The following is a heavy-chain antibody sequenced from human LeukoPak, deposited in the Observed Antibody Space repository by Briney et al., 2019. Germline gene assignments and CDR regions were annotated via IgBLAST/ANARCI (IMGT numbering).Heavy chain of an antibody. V-gene: IGHV1-8*02. D-gene: IGHD1-14*01. CDR3: ARGRITTYYFVY. CDR1: GYTFTSYG. J-gene: IGHJ4*02. Sequence: ASVKVSCKASGYTFTSYGISWVRQAPGQGLEWMGWMNPNSGNTGYAQKFQGRVTMTRNTSISTAYMELSSLRSEDTAVYYCARGRITTYYFVYWGQGTLVTVSS. CDR2: MNPNSGNT.